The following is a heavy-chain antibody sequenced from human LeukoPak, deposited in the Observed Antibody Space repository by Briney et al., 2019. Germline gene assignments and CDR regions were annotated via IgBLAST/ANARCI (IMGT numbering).Heavy chain of an antibody. CDR1: GGSISSYY. CDR3: ARTTMVRGTYYMDV. J-gene: IGHJ6*03. Sequence: SSETLSLTCTVSGGSISSYYWSWIRQPPGKGREWIGYIYYSGYTNYNPSLKSRVTISVDTSKNQFSLKLSSVTAADTAVYYCARTTMVRGTYYMDVWGKGTTVTISS. CDR2: IYYSGYT. D-gene: IGHD3-10*01. V-gene: IGHV4-59*01.